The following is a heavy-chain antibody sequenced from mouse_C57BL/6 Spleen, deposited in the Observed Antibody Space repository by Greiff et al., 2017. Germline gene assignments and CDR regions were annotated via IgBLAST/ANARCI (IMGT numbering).Heavy chain of an antibody. CDR1: GYAFGSSW. Sequence: VQLQQSGPELVKPGASVKISCKASGYAFGSSWMNWVKQRPGKGLEWIGRIYPGDGDTNYNGKFKGKATLTADKSSSTAYMQLSSLTSEDSAVYFCARGYYGSSPHFDYWGQGTTLTVSS. CDR2: IYPGDGDT. CDR3: ARGYYGSSPHFDY. J-gene: IGHJ2*01. D-gene: IGHD1-1*01. V-gene: IGHV1-82*01.